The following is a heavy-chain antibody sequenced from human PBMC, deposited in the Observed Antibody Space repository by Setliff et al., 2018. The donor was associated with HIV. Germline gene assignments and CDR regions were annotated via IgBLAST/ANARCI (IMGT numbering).Heavy chain of an antibody. CDR2: IKPNSGGT. V-gene: IGHV1-18*01. D-gene: IGHD3-10*01. Sequence: GASVKVSCKASGYSFTNYAITWVRQAPGQGLEWMGWIKPNSGGTNYAQKFQGRVTFTRDTSASTAYMELSSLRSEDTAVYYCAREGKFRYYYYMDVWGKGTTVTVSS. CDR3: AREGKFRYYYYMDV. CDR1: GYSFTNYA. J-gene: IGHJ6*03.